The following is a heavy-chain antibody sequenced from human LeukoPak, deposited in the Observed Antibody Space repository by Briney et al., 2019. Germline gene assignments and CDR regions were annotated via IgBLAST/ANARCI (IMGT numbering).Heavy chain of an antibody. D-gene: IGHD4-17*01. CDR2: IYYTGST. CDR3: ARRYYGDVYHFDY. Sequence: SETLSLTCTVSGGSISSYYWTWIRQPPGKGLEWIGYIYYTGSTNYNPSLKSRITISVDTSKNQFSLELSSVTAADTAVYYCARRYYGDVYHFDYWGQGTLVTVSS. V-gene: IGHV4-59*08. J-gene: IGHJ4*02. CDR1: GGSISSYY.